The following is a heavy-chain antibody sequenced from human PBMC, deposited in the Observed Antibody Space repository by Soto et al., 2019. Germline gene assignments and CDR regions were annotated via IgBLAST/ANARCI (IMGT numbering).Heavy chain of an antibody. CDR1: GGSIRSGGYY. D-gene: IGHD3-10*01. CDR3: ARGRYGSGSYYNGYFSEP. Sequence: SETTSLTCTVSGGSIRSGGYYWSWIRQHPGKGLEWIGYIYYSGSTYYNPSLKSRVTISVDTSKNQFSLKLSSVTAADTAVYYCARGRYGSGSYYNGYFSEPLGQGTLVTVSS. CDR2: IYYSGST. J-gene: IGHJ5*02. V-gene: IGHV4-31*03.